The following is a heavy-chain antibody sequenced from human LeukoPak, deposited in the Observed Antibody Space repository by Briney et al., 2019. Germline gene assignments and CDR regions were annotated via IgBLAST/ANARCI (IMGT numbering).Heavy chain of an antibody. CDR1: GFTFSSYS. CDR3: ARKYSSGWRDAFDI. V-gene: IGHV3-21*01. D-gene: IGHD6-19*01. CDR2: ISSSSSYI. J-gene: IGHJ3*02. Sequence: PGGSLRLSCAASGFTFSSYSMNWVRQAPGKGLEWVSSISSSSSYIYYADSVKGRFTISRDNAKNSLYLQMNSLRAEDTAVYYCARKYSSGWRDAFDIWGQGTMVTVSS.